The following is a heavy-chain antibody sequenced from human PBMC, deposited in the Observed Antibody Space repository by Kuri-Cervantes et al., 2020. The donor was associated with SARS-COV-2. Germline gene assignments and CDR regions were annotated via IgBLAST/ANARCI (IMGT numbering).Heavy chain of an antibody. V-gene: IGHV4-39*01. Sequence: SETLSLTCTVSGASISSSTYYWGWIRQSPGKGLEWIGGIYESGDTYYSSSLKSRLSLSVDTSRNQFSLRLTSVTAADTAIYYCARHYAFDNFHKWGQGTRVTVSS. CDR3: ARHYAFDNFHK. CDR1: GASISSSTYY. J-gene: IGHJ4*02. CDR2: IYESGDT. D-gene: IGHD1-1*01.